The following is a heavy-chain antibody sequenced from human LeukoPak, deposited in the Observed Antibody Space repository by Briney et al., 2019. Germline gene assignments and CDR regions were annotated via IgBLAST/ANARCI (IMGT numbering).Heavy chain of an antibody. J-gene: IGHJ4*02. CDR1: GGSISSGDYY. Sequence: PSETLSLTCTVSGGSISSGDYYWSWIRQPPGKGLEWIGYIYYSGSTYCNPSLKSRATISVDTSKNQFSLKLSSVTAADTAVYYCARDIWFGELSPDWGQGTLVTVSS. CDR3: ARDIWFGELSPD. CDR2: IYYSGST. V-gene: IGHV4-30-4*01. D-gene: IGHD3-10*01.